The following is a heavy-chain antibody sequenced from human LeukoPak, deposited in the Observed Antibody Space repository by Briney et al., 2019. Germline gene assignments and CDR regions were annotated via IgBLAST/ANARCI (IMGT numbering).Heavy chain of an antibody. J-gene: IGHJ4*02. CDR1: GYTFTAYY. Sequence: GASVKVSCKASGYTFTAYYVHWVRQAPGQGPEWMGWINSNTGDTGYAQKFQGRVTMTRDTSISTLYMDLSSLRSDDTAVYYCARCFVGYAVAQFDYWGQGTLVTVSS. CDR2: INSNTGDT. CDR3: ARCFVGYAVAQFDY. V-gene: IGHV1-2*02. D-gene: IGHD6-19*01.